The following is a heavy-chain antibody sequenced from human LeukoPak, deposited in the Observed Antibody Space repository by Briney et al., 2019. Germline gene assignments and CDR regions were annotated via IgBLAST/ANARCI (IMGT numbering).Heavy chain of an antibody. CDR2: TYYRSKWYN. CDR3: ARSRWELLDVDAFDI. Sequence: SQTLSLTCAISGDSVSSNSAAWNWVRQSPSRGLEWLGRTYYRSKWYNDYAVSVKSRITINPDTSKNQFSLQLNSVTPDDTAVYYCARSRWELLDVDAFDIWGQGTMVTVSS. CDR1: GDSVSSNSAA. J-gene: IGHJ3*02. V-gene: IGHV6-1*01. D-gene: IGHD1-26*01.